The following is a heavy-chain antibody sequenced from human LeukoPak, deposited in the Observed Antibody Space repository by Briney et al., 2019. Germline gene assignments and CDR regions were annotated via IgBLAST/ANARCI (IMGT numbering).Heavy chain of an antibody. V-gene: IGHV4-34*01. CDR2: INHSGST. CDR3: ASSNIAAAGTYCYNYMDV. CDR1: GGSFSGYY. J-gene: IGHJ6*03. D-gene: IGHD6-13*01. Sequence: SETLSLTCAVYGGSFSGYYWSWIRQPPGKGLEWIGEINHSGSTNYNPSLKSRVTISVDTSKNQFSLKLSSVTAADTAVYYCASSNIAAAGTYCYNYMDVWGKGTTVTVSS.